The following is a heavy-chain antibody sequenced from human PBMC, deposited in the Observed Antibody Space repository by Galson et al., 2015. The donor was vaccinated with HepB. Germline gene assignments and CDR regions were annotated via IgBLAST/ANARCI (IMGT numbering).Heavy chain of an antibody. D-gene: IGHD3-3*01. CDR3: AKVEEGHKRYDFWSGRSEYY. V-gene: IGHV3-23*01. CDR1: GFTLSNHV. Sequence: SLRLSCAASGFTLSNHVISWVRQAPGKGLEWVSAISGSGDSTYYADSVKGRFTISRDNSKNTLYLQMNSLRAEDKAVYYCAKVEEGHKRYDFWSGRSEYYWRQGTLVTVSS. CDR2: ISGSGDST. J-gene: IGHJ4*02.